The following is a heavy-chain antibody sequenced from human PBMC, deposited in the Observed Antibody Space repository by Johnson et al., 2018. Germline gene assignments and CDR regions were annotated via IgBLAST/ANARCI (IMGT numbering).Heavy chain of an antibody. J-gene: IGHJ3*02. CDR1: GFTFSSYA. D-gene: IGHD3-22*01. V-gene: IGHV3-30-3*01. CDR2: IAYDGSNK. CDR3: ASGSYYDRSGEAFEI. Sequence: QVQLVESGGGLVQPGGSLRLSYAASGFTFSSYAMHWVRQAPGKGLEWVAVIAYDGSNKYYADSGKGRFTISRENSKNTLYLKMNSLRAEDRAVYYCASGSYYDRSGEAFEIWGQGTMVTVSS.